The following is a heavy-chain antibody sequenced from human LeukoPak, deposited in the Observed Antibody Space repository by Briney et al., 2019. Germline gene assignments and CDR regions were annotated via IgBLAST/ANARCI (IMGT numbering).Heavy chain of an antibody. CDR1: GFTFSDYY. CDR2: ISSSGSTI. Sequence: GGSLRLSCAASGFTFSDYYMSWIRQAPGKGLEWVSYISSSGSTIYYADSVKGRFTISRDNAKNSLYLQMNSLRAEDTAVYYCARDLTLITIFGVVTPGAFDIWGQGTMVTVSS. D-gene: IGHD3-3*01. CDR3: ARDLTLITIFGVVTPGAFDI. J-gene: IGHJ3*02. V-gene: IGHV3-11*04.